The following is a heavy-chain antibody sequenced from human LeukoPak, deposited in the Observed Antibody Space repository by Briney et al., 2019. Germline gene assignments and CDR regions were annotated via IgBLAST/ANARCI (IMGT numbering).Heavy chain of an antibody. CDR2: IYHSGST. V-gene: IGHV4-38-2*02. CDR3: ARVAATDAFDI. CDR1: GYSISSGYY. J-gene: IGHJ3*02. D-gene: IGHD6-6*01. Sequence: SETLSLTCTVSGYSISSGYYWGWIRQPPGKGLEWIGSIYHSGSTYYNPSLKSRVTISVDTSKDQFSLKLSSVTAADTAVYYCARVAATDAFDIWGQGTMVTVSS.